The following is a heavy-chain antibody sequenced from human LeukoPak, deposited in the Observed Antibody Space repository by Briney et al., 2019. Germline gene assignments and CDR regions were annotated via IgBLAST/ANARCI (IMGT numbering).Heavy chain of an antibody. CDR3: AKDRYYDFWSGYLFDY. V-gene: IGHV3-53*05. Sequence: GGSLRLSCTASGFTVRNYMSWVRRAPGKGLEWVSAIYSDGSTYYGDSVKGRFTISRDNSKNTVYLQMNSLRAEDMALYYCAKDRYYDFWSGYLFDYWGQGTLVTVSS. D-gene: IGHD3-3*01. CDR2: IYSDGST. CDR1: GFTVRNY. J-gene: IGHJ4*02.